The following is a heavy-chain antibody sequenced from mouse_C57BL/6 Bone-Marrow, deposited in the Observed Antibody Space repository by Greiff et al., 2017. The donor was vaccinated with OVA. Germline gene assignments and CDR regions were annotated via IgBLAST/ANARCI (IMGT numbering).Heavy chain of an antibody. Sequence: VQLQQSGAELVRPGASVKLSCPASGFNIKDAYMHWVKQRPEQGLEWIGWIDPENGDTEYASKFQGKATITADTSSNTAYLQLSSLTSEDTAVYYCTSYGNFDYWGQGTTLTVSS. CDR3: TSYGNFDY. J-gene: IGHJ2*01. D-gene: IGHD2-1*01. CDR1: GFNIKDAY. V-gene: IGHV14-4*01. CDR2: IDPENGDT.